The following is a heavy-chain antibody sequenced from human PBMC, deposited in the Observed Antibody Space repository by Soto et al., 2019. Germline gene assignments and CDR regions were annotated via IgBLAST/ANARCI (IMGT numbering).Heavy chain of an antibody. V-gene: IGHV1-18*04. CDR1: GYTFTSYG. CDR3: ARDQLTGSYDFWSPFFDS. CDR2: ISAYNGNT. Sequence: ASVQVSCKASGYTFTSYGISWVRQAPGQGLEWMGWISAYNGNTNYAQKLQGRVTMTTDTSTSTAYMELRSLRSDDTAVYYCARDQLTGSYDFWSPFFDSCGQGALVIVAS. J-gene: IGHJ5*01. D-gene: IGHD3-3*01.